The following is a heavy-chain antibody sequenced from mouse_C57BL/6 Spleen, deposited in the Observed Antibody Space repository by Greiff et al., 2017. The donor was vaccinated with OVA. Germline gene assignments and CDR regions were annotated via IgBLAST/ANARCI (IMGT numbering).Heavy chain of an antibody. CDR2: IDPNSGGT. V-gene: IGHV1-72*01. J-gene: IGHJ3*01. CDR3: ARKGDSNYAWFAY. D-gene: IGHD2-5*01. CDR1: GYTFTSYW. Sequence: QVQLKQPGAELVKPGASVKLSCKASGYTFTSYWMHWVKQRPGRGLEWIGRIDPNSGGTKYNEKFKSKATLTVDKPSSTAYMQLSSLTSEDSAVYYCARKGDSNYAWFAYWGQGTLVTVSA.